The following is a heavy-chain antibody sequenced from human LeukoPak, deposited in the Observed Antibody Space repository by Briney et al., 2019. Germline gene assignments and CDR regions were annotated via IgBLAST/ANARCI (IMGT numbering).Heavy chain of an antibody. CDR1: GFTFSSYA. D-gene: IGHD1-26*01. V-gene: IGHV3-23*01. CDR3: AKGGGAGVYSGSYCFDY. J-gene: IGHJ4*02. Sequence: HPGGSLRLSCAASGFTFSSYAMSWVRQAPGKGLEWVSAISGSGGSTYYADSVKGRFTISRDNSKNTLYLQMNSLRAEDTAVYYCAKGGGAGVYSGSYCFDYWGQGTLVTVSS. CDR2: ISGSGGST.